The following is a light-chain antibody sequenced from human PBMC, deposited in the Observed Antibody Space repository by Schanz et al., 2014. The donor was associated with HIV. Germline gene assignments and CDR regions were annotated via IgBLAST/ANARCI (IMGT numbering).Light chain of an antibody. J-gene: IGKJ1*01. Sequence: EIVLTQSPATLSLSPGERATLSCRASQSVSSYLAWYQQKPGQAPRLLIYGASTRATGIPARFSGSGSGTEFTLTISSLQSEDFAVYYCQQYYDWKTFGQGTKVEIK. CDR1: QSVSSY. CDR3: QQYYDWKT. CDR2: GAS. V-gene: IGKV3-15*01.